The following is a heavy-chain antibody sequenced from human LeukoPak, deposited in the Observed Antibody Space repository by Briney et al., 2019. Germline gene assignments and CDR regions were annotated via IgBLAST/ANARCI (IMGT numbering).Heavy chain of an antibody. CDR2: IYTSGST. V-gene: IGHV4-4*07. Sequence: SETLSLTCTVSGGSISSYYWSWLRQPAGKGLEWIGRIYTSGSTNYNPSLKSRVTMSVDTSKNQFSLKLRSVTAADTAVYYCARVGGTYYDILTGYLTWYYFDYWGQGTLVTVSS. J-gene: IGHJ4*02. CDR1: GGSISSYY. D-gene: IGHD3-9*01. CDR3: ARVGGTYYDILTGYLTWYYFDY.